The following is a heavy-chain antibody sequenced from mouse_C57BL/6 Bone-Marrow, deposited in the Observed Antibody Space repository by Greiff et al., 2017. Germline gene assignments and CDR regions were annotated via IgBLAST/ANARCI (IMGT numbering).Heavy chain of an antibody. Sequence: EVMLVESGGDLVKPGGSLKLSCAASGFTFSSYGMSWVRQTPDKRLEWVATISSGGSYTYYPDSVKGRFTISRDNAKNTLDLQMSSLKSEDTAMYYCARHEDYYSNYDYYAMDYWGQGTSVTVSS. CDR1: GFTFSSYG. J-gene: IGHJ4*01. D-gene: IGHD2-5*01. V-gene: IGHV5-6*01. CDR3: ARHEDYYSNYDYYAMDY. CDR2: ISSGGSYT.